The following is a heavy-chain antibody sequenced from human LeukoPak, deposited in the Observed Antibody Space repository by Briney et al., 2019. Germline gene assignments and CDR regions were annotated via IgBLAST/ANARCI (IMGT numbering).Heavy chain of an antibody. CDR2: ISYDGINK. CDR1: GFTFSSYA. J-gene: IGHJ4*02. V-gene: IGHV3-30*04. CDR3: ARHVVAVGFDY. Sequence: PGGSQRLSCAASGFTFSSYALHWVRQAPGKGLEWVAVISYDGINKYYADSVKGRFTISRDNSKNTLYLQMNSLRADDTAVYYCARHVVAVGFDYWGQGTLVTVSS. D-gene: IGHD3-22*01.